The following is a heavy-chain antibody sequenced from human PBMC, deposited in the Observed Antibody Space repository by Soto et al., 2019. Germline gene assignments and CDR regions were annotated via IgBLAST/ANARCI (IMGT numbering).Heavy chain of an antibody. J-gene: IGHJ4*02. Sequence: PGGSLRLSCSGSGFIFSIYAIHWVRQAPGKGLEYVSAISRDGRSTFYADSVKGRFTISRDNSKNTLYLRMNSLRSDDTAVYYCVKEANPFINTLVVLIFDYWGQGTQVTVSS. CDR1: GFIFSIYA. V-gene: IGHV3-64D*08. D-gene: IGHD3-22*01. CDR2: ISRDGRST. CDR3: VKEANPFINTLVVLIFDY.